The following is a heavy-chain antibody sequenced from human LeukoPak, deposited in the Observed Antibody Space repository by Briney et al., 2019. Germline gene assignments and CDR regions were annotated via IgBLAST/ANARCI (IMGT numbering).Heavy chain of an antibody. CDR1: GGSFSGYY. J-gene: IGHJ5*02. D-gene: IGHD1-26*01. CDR3: ARIGIVGATERANWFDP. V-gene: IGHV4-34*01. CDR2: INHSGST. Sequence: PSETLSLTCAVYGGSFSGYYWSWLRQPPGKGLEWIGEINHSGSTNYNPSLKSRVTISVDTSKNQFSLKLSSVTAADTAVYYCARIGIVGATERANWFDPWGQGTLVTVSS.